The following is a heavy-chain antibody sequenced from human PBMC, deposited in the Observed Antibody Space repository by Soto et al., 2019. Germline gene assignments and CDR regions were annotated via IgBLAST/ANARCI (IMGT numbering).Heavy chain of an antibody. J-gene: IGHJ6*02. Sequence: KPSETLSLTCTVSGGSISSSSYYWGWIRQPPGKGLEWIGSIYYSGSTYYNPSLKSRVTISVDTSKNQFSLKLSSVTAADTAVYYCARHDLGATSYYYYYYGMDVWGQGTTVTVSS. CDR2: IYYSGST. CDR1: GGSISSSSYY. D-gene: IGHD1-26*01. CDR3: ARHDLGATSYYYYYYGMDV. V-gene: IGHV4-39*01.